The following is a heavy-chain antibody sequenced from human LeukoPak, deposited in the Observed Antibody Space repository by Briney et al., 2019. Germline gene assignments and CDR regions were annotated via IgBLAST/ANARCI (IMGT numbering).Heavy chain of an antibody. CDR2: INPNSGGT. J-gene: IGHJ4*02. CDR3: ARDTLRREVATIFSCYDSSGPIDY. Sequence: ASVKVSCKASGYTFTGYYMHWVRQAPGQGLEWMGWINPNSGGTNYAQKFQGRVTMTRDTSISTAYMELSRLRSDDTAVYYCARDTLRREVATIFSCYDSSGPIDYWGQGTLVTVSS. D-gene: IGHD3-22*01. CDR1: GYTFTGYY. V-gene: IGHV1-2*02.